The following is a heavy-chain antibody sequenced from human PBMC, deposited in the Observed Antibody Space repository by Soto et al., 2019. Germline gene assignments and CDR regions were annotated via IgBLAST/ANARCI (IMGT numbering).Heavy chain of an antibody. CDR2: ISYDGGLQ. J-gene: IGHJ4*02. CDR3: VSDRGYGHASVPYS. CDR1: GFTFSSYG. D-gene: IGHD5-18*01. V-gene: IGHV3-30*03. Sequence: QAHLVESGGGVVQPGRSLRLSCAASGFTFSSYGMHWVRQAPGTGLERVAVISYDGGLQHYADSVKGRFTISRDNSKNMVLLQMNSLRAEDTAVYYCVSDRGYGHASVPYSWGQGTLVSVSS.